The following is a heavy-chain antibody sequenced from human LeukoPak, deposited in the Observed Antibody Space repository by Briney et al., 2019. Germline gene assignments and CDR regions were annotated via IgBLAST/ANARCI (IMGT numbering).Heavy chain of an antibody. CDR1: GFTFSNAW. CDR3: TTAPSGVDY. D-gene: IGHD3-10*01. Sequence: GGSLRLSCAASGFTFSNAWMSWVRQAPGKGLEWVGRIKNKTDGGTTDYAAPVKGRFTISRDDSKNTLYLQMNSLKTEDTAVYYCTTAPSGVDYWGQGTLVTVSS. J-gene: IGHJ4*02. CDR2: IKNKTDGGTT. V-gene: IGHV3-15*01.